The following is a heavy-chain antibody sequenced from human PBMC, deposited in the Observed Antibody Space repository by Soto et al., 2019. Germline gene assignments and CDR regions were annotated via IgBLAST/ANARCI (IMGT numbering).Heavy chain of an antibody. D-gene: IGHD2-15*01. Sequence: QVQLVESGGGLVKPGGSLRLSCAASGFTFSSYGMHWVRQAPGKGLEWVAVISYDGSNKYYADSVKGRFTISRDNSKNTLYLQMNSLRAEDTAVYYCAKGHIVVVVAATWGAFDIWGQGTMVTVSS. V-gene: IGHV3-30*18. CDR1: GFTFSSYG. CDR2: ISYDGSNK. J-gene: IGHJ3*02. CDR3: AKGHIVVVVAATWGAFDI.